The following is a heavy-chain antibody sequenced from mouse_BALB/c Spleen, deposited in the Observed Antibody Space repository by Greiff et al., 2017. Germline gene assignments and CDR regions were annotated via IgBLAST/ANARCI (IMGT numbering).Heavy chain of an antibody. CDR2: IYYSGTI. CDR1: GISITTGNYR. CDR3: AREGGYYGSSYFDY. D-gene: IGHD1-1*01. V-gene: IGHV3-5*02. J-gene: IGHJ2*01. Sequence: EVQRVESGPGLVKPSQTVSLTCTVTGISITTGNYRWSWIRQFPGNKLEWIGYIYYSGTITYNPSLTSRTTITRDTSKNQFFLEMNSLTAEDTATYYCAREGGYYGSSYFDYWGQGTTLTVSS.